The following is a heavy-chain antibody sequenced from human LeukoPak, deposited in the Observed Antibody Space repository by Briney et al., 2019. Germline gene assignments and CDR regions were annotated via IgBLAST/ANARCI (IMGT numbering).Heavy chain of an antibody. J-gene: IGHJ4*02. CDR3: AKDLLLRFLEWTPVDY. D-gene: IGHD3-3*01. Sequence: PGGSLRLSCVASGFSFDKYGMHWVRQAPGKGLEWVAFIRYDGSNKYYADSVKGRFTISRDNSKNTLYLQMNSLRAEDTAVYYCAKDLLLRFLEWTPVDYWGQGTLVTVSS. CDR2: IRYDGSNK. V-gene: IGHV3-30*02. CDR1: GFSFDKYG.